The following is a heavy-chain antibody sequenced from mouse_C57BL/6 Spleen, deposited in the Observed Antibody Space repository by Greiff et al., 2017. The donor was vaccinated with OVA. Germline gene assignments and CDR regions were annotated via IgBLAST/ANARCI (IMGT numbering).Heavy chain of an antibody. CDR3: ARGSVVARAMDY. V-gene: IGHV1-64*01. D-gene: IGHD1-1*01. J-gene: IGHJ4*01. Sequence: QVQLQQPGAELVKPGASVKLSCKASGYTFTSYWMHWVKQRPGQGLEWIGMIHPNSGSTNYNEKFKSKATLTVDKSSSTAYMQLSSLTSEDSAVYYCARGSVVARAMDYWGQGTSVTVSS. CDR1: GYTFTSYW. CDR2: IHPNSGST.